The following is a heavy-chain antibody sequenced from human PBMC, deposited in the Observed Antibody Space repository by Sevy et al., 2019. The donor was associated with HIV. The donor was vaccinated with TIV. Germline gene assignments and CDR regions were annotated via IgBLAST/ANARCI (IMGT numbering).Heavy chain of an antibody. CDR3: AKLLHEFDY. J-gene: IGHJ4*02. CDR2: ISYDGSNK. CDR1: GFTFSSYG. V-gene: IGHV3-30*18. Sequence: GGSLRLSCVASGFTFSSYGMHWVRQAPGKGLEWVAVISYDGSNKYYADSVKGRFTISRDNSKNTLYLQMNSLRAEDTAVYYCAKLLHEFDYWGQGTLVTVSS.